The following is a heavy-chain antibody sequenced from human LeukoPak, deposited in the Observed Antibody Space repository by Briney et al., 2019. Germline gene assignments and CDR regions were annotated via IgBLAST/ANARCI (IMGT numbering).Heavy chain of an antibody. CDR1: GFTFSSYG. Sequence: GGSLRLSCAASGFTFSSYGMHWVRQAPGKGLEWVSSISSSSSYIYYADSVKGRFTISRDNAKNSLYLQMNSLRAEDTAVYYCARDGLYYDSSGFHYFDYWGQGTLVTVSS. J-gene: IGHJ4*02. CDR3: ARDGLYYDSSGFHYFDY. D-gene: IGHD3-22*01. CDR2: ISSSSSYI. V-gene: IGHV3-21*01.